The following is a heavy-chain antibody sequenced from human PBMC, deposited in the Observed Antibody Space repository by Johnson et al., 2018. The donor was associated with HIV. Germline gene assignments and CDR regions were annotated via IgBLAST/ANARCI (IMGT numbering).Heavy chain of an antibody. D-gene: IGHD3-22*01. V-gene: IGHV3-30-3*01. J-gene: IGHJ3*02. CDR1: GFTFSSYA. CDR3: ARVRWVSKWLSYDAFDI. Sequence: QVQLVESGGGVVQPGRSLRLSCAASGFTFSSYAMHWVRQAPGKGLEWVAVISYDGSNKYYADYVKGRFTISRDNSKNTLYLQMNSLRAEDTAVYYCARVRWVSKWLSYDAFDIWGQGTMVTVSS. CDR2: ISYDGSNK.